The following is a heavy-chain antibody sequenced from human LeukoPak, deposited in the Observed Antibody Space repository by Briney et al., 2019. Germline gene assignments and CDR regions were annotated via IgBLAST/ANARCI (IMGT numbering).Heavy chain of an antibody. Sequence: GASVKVSCNASGLTFTSSAMQWVRQARGQRLEWIGWIVVGSGNTNYAQKFQERVTITRDMSTSTAYMELSSLRSEDTAVYYCAAEGWGSSSPHYYYGMDVWRQGTTVTVSS. D-gene: IGHD6-13*01. V-gene: IGHV1-58*02. CDR2: IVVGSGNT. CDR3: AAEGWGSSSPHYYYGMDV. CDR1: GLTFTSSA. J-gene: IGHJ6*02.